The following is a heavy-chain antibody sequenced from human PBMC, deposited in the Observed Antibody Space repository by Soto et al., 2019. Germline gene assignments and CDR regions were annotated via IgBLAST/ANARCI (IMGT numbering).Heavy chain of an antibody. CDR1: GYTFTSYG. CDR3: VRWTLGGVVPAETYYFDY. V-gene: IGHV1-18*04. D-gene: IGHD2-2*01. Sequence: ASVKVSCKASGYTFTSYGISWVRQAPGQGLEWMGWISAYNGNTNYAQKLQGRVTMTTGTSTSTAYMELRSLRSDDTAVYYCVRWTLGGVVPAETYYFDYWGQGTLVTVSS. J-gene: IGHJ4*02. CDR2: ISAYNGNT.